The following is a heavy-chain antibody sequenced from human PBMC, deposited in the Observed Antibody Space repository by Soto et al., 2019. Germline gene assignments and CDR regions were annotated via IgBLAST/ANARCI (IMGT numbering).Heavy chain of an antibody. CDR1: GFTFSSYE. CDR2: ISSSGSTI. D-gene: IGHD2-15*01. V-gene: IGHV3-48*03. J-gene: IGHJ4*02. CDR3: ARVSSSGRPGDY. Sequence: EVQLVESGGGLVQTGGSLRLSCAASGFTFSSYEMNWVRQAPGKGLEWVSYISSSGSTIYYADSVKGRFTISRDNAKNSLYLQMNSLSAEDTAIYYCARVSSSGRPGDYWGPGTLVTVSS.